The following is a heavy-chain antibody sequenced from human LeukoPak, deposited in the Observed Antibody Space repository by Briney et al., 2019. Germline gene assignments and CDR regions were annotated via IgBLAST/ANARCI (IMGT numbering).Heavy chain of an antibody. CDR3: ANSHYPSYCSGGSCYSGGWFDP. CDR1: GGTFSSYA. D-gene: IGHD2-15*01. J-gene: IGHJ5*02. CDR2: IIPIFGTA. Sequence: ASVKVSCKASGGTFSSYAISWVRQAPGQGLEWMGGIIPIFGTANYAQKFQGRVTITADESTRTAYMELSSLRSEDTAVYYCANSHYPSYCSGGSCYSGGWFDPWGQGTLVTVSS. V-gene: IGHV1-69*13.